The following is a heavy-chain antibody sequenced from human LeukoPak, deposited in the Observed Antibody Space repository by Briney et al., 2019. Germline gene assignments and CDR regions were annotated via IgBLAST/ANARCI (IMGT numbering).Heavy chain of an antibody. CDR3: ARGSKGVLWFGELFFFHPYFDY. CDR2: MYHSGST. V-gene: IGHV4-4*02. CDR1: GGSISSNNW. Sequence: SETLSLTCAVSGGSISSNNWWNWVRQPPGKGLEWIGEMYHSGSTNYNPSLKSRVTISVDKSKNQLSLKLSSVTAADTAVYYCARGSKGVLWFGELFFFHPYFDYWGQGTLVTVSS. J-gene: IGHJ4*02. D-gene: IGHD3-10*01.